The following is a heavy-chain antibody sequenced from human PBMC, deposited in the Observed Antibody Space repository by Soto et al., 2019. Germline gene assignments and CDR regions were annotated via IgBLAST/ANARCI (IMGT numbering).Heavy chain of an antibody. J-gene: IGHJ4*02. CDR3: ARDPDGGFDY. V-gene: IGHV4-39*01. Sequence: SETLSLTCTVSGGSISSSSYYWGWIRQPPGKGLEWIGSIYYSGSTYYNPSLKSRVTISVDTPKNQFSLKLSSVTAADTAVYYCARDPDGGFDYWGQGTLVTVSS. D-gene: IGHD4-17*01. CDR1: GGSISSSSYY. CDR2: IYYSGST.